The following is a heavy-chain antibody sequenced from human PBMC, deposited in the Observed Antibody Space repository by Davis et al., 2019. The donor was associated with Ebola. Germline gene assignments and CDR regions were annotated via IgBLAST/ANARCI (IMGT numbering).Heavy chain of an antibody. CDR1: GFTFSSYS. V-gene: IGHV3-30*03. CDR2: ISYDGSNK. CDR3: ARTDYYYGMDV. J-gene: IGHJ6*02. Sequence: PGGSLRLSCAASGFTFSSYSMNWVRQAPGKGLEWVAVISYDGSNKYYADSVKGRFTISRENAKNSLYLQMNSLRAGDTAVYYCARTDYYYGMDVWGQGTTVTVSS.